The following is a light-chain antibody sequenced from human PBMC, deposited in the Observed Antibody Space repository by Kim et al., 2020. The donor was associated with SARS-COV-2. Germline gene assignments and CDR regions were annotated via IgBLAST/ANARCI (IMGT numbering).Light chain of an antibody. Sequence: VSPGQTASITCIGDDLGKMFSSRYQQKPGQSPVLIIYQDTKRPSGIPERFSASSSGNTATLTVSETQSVDEADYYCQAWDSSTSWAFGGGTQRTV. CDR1: DLGKMF. J-gene: IGLJ3*02. CDR2: QDT. V-gene: IGLV3-1*01. CDR3: QAWDSSTSWA.